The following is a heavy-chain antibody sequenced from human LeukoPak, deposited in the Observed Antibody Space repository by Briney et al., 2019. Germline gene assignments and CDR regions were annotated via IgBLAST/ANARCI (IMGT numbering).Heavy chain of an antibody. D-gene: IGHD6-19*01. CDR2: INHSGST. V-gene: IGHV4-34*01. Sequence: PSETLSLTCAVYGGSFSGYYWSWIRQPPGKGLEWIGEINHSGSTNYNPSLKSRVTISVDTSKNQFSLKLSSVTAADTAVYYCASAAWGSSGRGLDYWGQGTLVTVSS. CDR3: ASAAWGSSGRGLDY. J-gene: IGHJ4*02. CDR1: GGSFSGYY.